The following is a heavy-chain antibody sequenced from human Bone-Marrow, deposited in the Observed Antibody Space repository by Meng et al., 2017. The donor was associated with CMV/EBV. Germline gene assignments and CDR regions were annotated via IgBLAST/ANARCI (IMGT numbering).Heavy chain of an antibody. J-gene: IGHJ2*01. CDR1: GFTFNSHW. Sequence: SASGFTFNSHWMFWVRQAPGKGLEWVSRINGDGGTVTYADSVKGRFTISRDNTKNTLYLQMNSLRAEDTALYHCARVSTGTHWYFDLWGRGTLVTVSS. D-gene: IGHD1-1*01. V-gene: IGHV3-74*03. CDR3: ARVSTGTHWYFDL. CDR2: INGDGGTV.